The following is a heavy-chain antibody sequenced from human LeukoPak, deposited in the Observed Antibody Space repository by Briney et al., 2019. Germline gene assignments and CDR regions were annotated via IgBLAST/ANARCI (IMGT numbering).Heavy chain of an antibody. J-gene: IGHJ4*02. V-gene: IGHV4-34*01. CDR1: GGSFSGYY. Sequence: SETLSLTCAVYGGSFSGYYWSWIRQPPGKGLEWIGEINHSGSTNYNPSLKSRVTISVDTSKNQFSLKLSSVTAADTAVYYCARGEWDSSSVLDYWGQGTLVTVSS. CDR2: INHSGST. CDR3: ARGEWDSSSVLDY. D-gene: IGHD6-6*01.